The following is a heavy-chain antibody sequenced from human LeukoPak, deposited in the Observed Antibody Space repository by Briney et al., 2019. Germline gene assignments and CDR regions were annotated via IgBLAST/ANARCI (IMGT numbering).Heavy chain of an antibody. CDR3: ATGAGYGGNSRIDS. D-gene: IGHD4-23*01. J-gene: IGHJ4*02. Sequence: GGALRLSCAASGCPFSSYEMNWVRQAPGKGLEWVSYISSGYTIYYADSVKGRFTISRDNAKNSLYLQMNSLRVEDTAIYYCATGAGYGGNSRIDSWGQGTLITVSS. CDR2: ISSGYTI. V-gene: IGHV3-48*03. CDR1: GCPFSSYE.